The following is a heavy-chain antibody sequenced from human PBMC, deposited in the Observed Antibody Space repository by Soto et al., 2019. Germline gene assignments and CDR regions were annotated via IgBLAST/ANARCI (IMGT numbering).Heavy chain of an antibody. J-gene: IGHJ6*02. CDR3: ATAYYDILTGYYSYYYYYGMDV. Sequence: SETLSLTCAVYGGSFSGYYWSWIRQPPGKGLEWIGEINHSGSTDYNPSLKSRVTISVDTSKNQFSLKLSSVTAADTAVYYCATAYYDILTGYYSYYYYYGMDVWGQGTTVT. V-gene: IGHV4-34*01. CDR1: GGSFSGYY. D-gene: IGHD3-9*01. CDR2: INHSGST.